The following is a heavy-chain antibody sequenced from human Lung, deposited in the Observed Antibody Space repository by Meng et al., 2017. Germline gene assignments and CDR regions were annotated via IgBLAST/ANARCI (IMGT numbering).Heavy chain of an antibody. CDR1: GYTFIDAY. V-gene: IGHV1-2*06. Sequence: QVPLVQFGAEVKKPGASVKLSCRASGYTFIDAYVHWVRQAPGQGLEWMGRIIPSSGDANSAQKFLGRVTLTWDTSISTAYMELSSLRSDDTAIYYCARDGGNYDFDYWGQGTLVTVSS. J-gene: IGHJ4*02. D-gene: IGHD1-7*01. CDR2: IIPSSGDA. CDR3: ARDGGNYDFDY.